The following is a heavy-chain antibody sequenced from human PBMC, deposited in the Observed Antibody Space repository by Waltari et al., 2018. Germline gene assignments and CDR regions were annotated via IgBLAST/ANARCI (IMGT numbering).Heavy chain of an antibody. D-gene: IGHD2-15*01. CDR3: ARASVAAPSPLFDY. Sequence: QVQLVQSGAEVKTPRSSVKVSCQASGSTFSSHAIRWLPQAPGQGLEWMGRIIPIFGTANYAQKFQGRVTITADKSTSTAYMELSSLRSEDTAVYYCARASVAAPSPLFDYWGQGTLVTVSS. CDR1: GSTFSSHA. V-gene: IGHV1-69*08. J-gene: IGHJ4*02. CDR2: IIPIFGTA.